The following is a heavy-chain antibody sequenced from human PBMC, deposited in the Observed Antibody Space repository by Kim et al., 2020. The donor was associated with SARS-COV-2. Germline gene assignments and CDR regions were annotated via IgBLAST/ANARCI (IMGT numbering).Heavy chain of an antibody. CDR1: GYTFTSYA. V-gene: IGHV7-4-1*02. Sequence: ASVKVSCKASGYTFTSYAMNWVRQAPGQGLEWMGWINTNTGNPTYAQGFTGRFVFSLDTSVSTAYLQISSLKAEDTAVYYCARDRNGYLIGGYYYYGMDVWGQGTTVTVSS. CDR2: INTNTGNP. D-gene: IGHD5-18*01. J-gene: IGHJ6*02. CDR3: ARDRNGYLIGGYYYYGMDV.